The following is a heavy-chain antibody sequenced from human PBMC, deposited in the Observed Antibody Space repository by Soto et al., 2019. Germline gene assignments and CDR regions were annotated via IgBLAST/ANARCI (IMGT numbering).Heavy chain of an antibody. J-gene: IGHJ6*03. D-gene: IGHD6-19*01. Sequence: QDQLVQSGAEVKKPGASVTVSCKASGYSFTNYGVTWVRQAPGQGLEWMGWISAFNGNTHYAQNLQGRVTMTTDASTSTAYMELRSLRSDDTAVYYCARDRGVAPPVAGNTHYYYYMDVWGIGTTVTVSS. CDR2: ISAFNGNT. V-gene: IGHV1-18*01. CDR3: ARDRGVAPPVAGNTHYYYYMDV. CDR1: GYSFTNYG.